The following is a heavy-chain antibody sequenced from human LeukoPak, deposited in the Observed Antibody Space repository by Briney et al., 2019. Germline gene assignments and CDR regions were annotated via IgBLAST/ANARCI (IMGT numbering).Heavy chain of an antibody. CDR3: ARVHDGYNYAFDY. V-gene: IGHV4-61*02. D-gene: IGHD5-24*01. CDR1: GGSISSGSYY. CDR2: IYPSGST. Sequence: KPSETLSLTCTVSGGSISSGSYYWSWLRQPAGKGLEWIGRIYPSGSTNYNPSLKSRVTMSVDTSKNQFSLKLSSVTAADTAVYYCARVHDGYNYAFDYWGQGTLVTVSS. J-gene: IGHJ4*02.